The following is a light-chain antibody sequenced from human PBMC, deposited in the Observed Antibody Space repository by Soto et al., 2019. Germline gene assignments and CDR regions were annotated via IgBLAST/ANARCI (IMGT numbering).Light chain of an antibody. CDR3: QQYNSYSQT. V-gene: IGKV1-5*01. J-gene: IGKJ1*01. Sequence: GDRVTITCRASQTISIWLAWYQQKPGKAPKLLIYDASSLESGVPSRFSGSGSGTEFTLTISSLQPDDFATYYCQQYNSYSQTFGQGTKVEIK. CDR1: QTISIW. CDR2: DAS.